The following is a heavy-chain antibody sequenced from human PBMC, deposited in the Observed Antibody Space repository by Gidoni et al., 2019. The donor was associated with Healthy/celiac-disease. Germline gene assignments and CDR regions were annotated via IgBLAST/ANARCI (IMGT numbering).Heavy chain of an antibody. CDR1: GFTFDDYA. J-gene: IGHJ4*02. CDR2: ISLNSGSI. CDR3: AKDKREWYSSSAFDY. D-gene: IGHD6-6*01. V-gene: IGHV3-9*01. Sequence: EVQLVESGGGLVQPGRSLRLSCAASGFTFDDYAMHWVRQAPGKGLEWVSGISLNSGSIGYADSVKCLFTISRDNAKNSLYLQMNSLRAEDTALYYCAKDKREWYSSSAFDYWGQGTLVTVSS.